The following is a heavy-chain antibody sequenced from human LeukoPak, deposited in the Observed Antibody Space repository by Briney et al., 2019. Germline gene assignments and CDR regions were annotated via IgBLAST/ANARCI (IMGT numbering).Heavy chain of an antibody. D-gene: IGHD2-2*01. CDR1: GYTFTSYG. CDR3: ARDLEAGYCSSTSCRRFDY. CDR2: ISAYNGNT. V-gene: IGHV1-18*01. J-gene: IGHJ4*02. Sequence: ASVKVSCKASGYTFTSYGISWVRQAPGQGLEWMGWISAYNGNTNYAQKLQGRVTITTDTSTSTAYMELRSLRSDDTAVYYCARDLEAGYCSSTSCRRFDYWGQGTLVTVSS.